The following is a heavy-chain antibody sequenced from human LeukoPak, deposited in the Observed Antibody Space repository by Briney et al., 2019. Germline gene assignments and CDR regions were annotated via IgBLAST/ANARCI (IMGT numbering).Heavy chain of an antibody. CDR3: ARGLHSYSSSSAYYYYYMDV. Sequence: ASVKVSCKASGYTFTSYGISWVRQAPGQGLEWMGWISAYNGNTNYAQKLQGRVTMTTDTSTSTACMELRSLRSDDTAVYYCARGLHSYSSSSAYYYYYMDVWGKGTTVTVSS. V-gene: IGHV1-18*01. D-gene: IGHD6-6*01. CDR1: GYTFTSYG. CDR2: ISAYNGNT. J-gene: IGHJ6*03.